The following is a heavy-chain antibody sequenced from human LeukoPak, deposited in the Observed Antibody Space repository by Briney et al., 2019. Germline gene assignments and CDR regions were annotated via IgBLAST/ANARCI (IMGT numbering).Heavy chain of an antibody. V-gene: IGHV1-18*01. D-gene: IGHD6-13*01. J-gene: IGHJ6*02. Sequence: ASVKVSCKASGYTFTSCGISWVRQAPGQGLEWMGWISAYNGNTNYAQKLQGRVTMTTDTSTSTAYMELRSLRSDDTAVYYCARPRRKIAAAGTYQLVNYYYYYGMDVWGQGTTVTVYS. CDR1: GYTFTSCG. CDR3: ARPRRKIAAAGTYQLVNYYYYYGMDV. CDR2: ISAYNGNT.